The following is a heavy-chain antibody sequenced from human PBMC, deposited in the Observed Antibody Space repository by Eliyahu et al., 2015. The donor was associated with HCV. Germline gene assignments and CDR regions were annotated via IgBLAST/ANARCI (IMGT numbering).Heavy chain of an antibody. J-gene: IGHJ5*02. D-gene: IGHD6-19*01. V-gene: IGHV4-59*01. CDR2: IHFSGST. CDR1: GXSIXTYY. CDR3: ASGGGGIAVAGTGGWFDP. Sequence: QVQLQESGPGLVKPSETLSLTCTVSGXSIXTYYWSWIRQPPGKGLXXIGYIHFSGSTNYNPSLKSRVTISVDTSKNQFSLKLTSVTAAETAVYYCASGGGGIAVAGTGGWFDPWGQGTLVTVSS.